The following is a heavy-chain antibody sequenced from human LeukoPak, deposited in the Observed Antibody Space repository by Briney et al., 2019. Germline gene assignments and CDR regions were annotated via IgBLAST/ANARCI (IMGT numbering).Heavy chain of an antibody. V-gene: IGHV3-30*04. J-gene: IGHJ4*02. Sequence: PGGSLRLSCAASGFTFSSYAMHWVRRAPGKGLEWVAVISYDGPNKNYADSVKGRFTISRDNSRNTLYLQMNSLRAEDTAVYYCARGVRIAVASNIDYWGQGTLVTVSS. CDR2: ISYDGPNK. CDR3: ARGVRIAVASNIDY. CDR1: GFTFSSYA. D-gene: IGHD6-19*01.